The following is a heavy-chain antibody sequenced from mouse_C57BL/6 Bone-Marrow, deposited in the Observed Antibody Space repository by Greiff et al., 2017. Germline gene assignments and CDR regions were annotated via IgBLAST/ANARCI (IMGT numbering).Heavy chain of an antibody. CDR2: IWGDGNT. Sequence: VKLVESGPGLVAPSQSLSITCTVPGFSLTSSGVSWVRQPPGKGLEWLGVIWGDGNTNYQSALISRLSISKDNSKSQVFLKLNSLQTDDTATYYCAKVELTGGGAMDYWGQGTSVTVSS. CDR1: GFSLTSSG. V-gene: IGHV2-3*01. J-gene: IGHJ4*01. D-gene: IGHD4-1*01. CDR3: AKVELTGGGAMDY.